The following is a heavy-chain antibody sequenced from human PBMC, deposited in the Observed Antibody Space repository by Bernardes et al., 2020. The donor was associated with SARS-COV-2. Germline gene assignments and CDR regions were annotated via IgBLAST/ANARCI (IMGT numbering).Heavy chain of an antibody. V-gene: IGHV1-2*06. CDR3: ARERPDITGTPRD. Sequence: ASVKVSCKASGYSFTGYYIHWVRQAPGQGLEWMGRMNPSTGYTRYAQKFQGRVTMTRDTSISTVYMELTRLASDDTAVYYFARERPDITGTPRDWGQGTLVTVSS. J-gene: IGHJ4*02. CDR2: MNPSTGYT. D-gene: IGHD1-7*01. CDR1: GYSFTGYY.